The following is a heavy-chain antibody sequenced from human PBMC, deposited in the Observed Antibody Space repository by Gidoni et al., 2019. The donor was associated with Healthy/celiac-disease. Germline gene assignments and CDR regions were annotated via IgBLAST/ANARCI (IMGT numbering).Heavy chain of an antibody. Sequence: EVQLVESGGGLVKPGGSLRLSCAASGFTFSSYSMNWVRQAPGKGLEWVSSSSSSSSYIYYADSVKGRFTISRDNAKNSLYLQMNSLRAEDTAVYYCARDSLYDYVWRSYRSHDAFDIWGQGTMVTVSS. CDR1: GFTFSSYS. J-gene: IGHJ3*02. CDR2: SSSSSSYI. CDR3: ARDSLYDYVWRSYRSHDAFDI. D-gene: IGHD3-16*02. V-gene: IGHV3-21*01.